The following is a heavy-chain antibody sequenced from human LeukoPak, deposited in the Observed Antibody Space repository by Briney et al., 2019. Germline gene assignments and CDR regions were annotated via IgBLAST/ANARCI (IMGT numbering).Heavy chain of an antibody. J-gene: IGHJ4*02. CDR2: IRYDGSNK. CDR3: AKEAYSSSWAPGY. V-gene: IGHV3-30*02. CDR1: GFTFSSYG. D-gene: IGHD6-13*01. Sequence: GGSPRLSCAASGFTFSSYGMHWVRQAPGKGLEWVAFIRYDGSNKYYADSVKGRFTISRDNSKNTLYLQMNSLRAEDTAVYYCAKEAYSSSWAPGYWGQGTLVIVSS.